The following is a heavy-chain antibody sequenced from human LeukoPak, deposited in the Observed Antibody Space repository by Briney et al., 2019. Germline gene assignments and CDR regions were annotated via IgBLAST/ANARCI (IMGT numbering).Heavy chain of an antibody. D-gene: IGHD2-8*02. V-gene: IGHV3-23*01. CDR1: GFSFSSYA. CDR3: TKGQSGTSVDP. J-gene: IGHJ5*02. CDR2: ASGSGGTT. Sequence: GGSLRLSCADSGFSFSSYAMSWVRQAPGKGLEWVSSASGSGGTTDYADSVKGRFIISRDNPKNTLYLQMNSLRGEDTAMYYCTKGQSGTSVDPWGQGTLVTVSS.